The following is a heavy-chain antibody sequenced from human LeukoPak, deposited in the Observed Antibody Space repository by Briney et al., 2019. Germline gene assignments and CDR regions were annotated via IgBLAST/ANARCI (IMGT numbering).Heavy chain of an antibody. J-gene: IGHJ4*02. CDR2: IDRSGST. V-gene: IGHV4-34*01. D-gene: IGHD3-10*01. Sequence: PSETLSLTCVVYSGSFSGYYWSWIRQPPGKGLEWIGEIDRSGSTTYNPSLKSRVNVLLDTSKNQFSLRLSSVTAADMAVYYCARGYGSGSYYVYWGQGTLVAVSS. CDR3: ARGYGSGSYYVY. CDR1: SGSFSGYY.